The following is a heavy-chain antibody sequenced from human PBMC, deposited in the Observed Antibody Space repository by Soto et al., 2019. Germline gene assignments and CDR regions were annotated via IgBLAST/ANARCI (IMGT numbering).Heavy chain of an antibody. Sequence: QVQLQESGPGLVKPSQTLSLTCTVSGGSISSENYYWSWIRQPPGKGLEWIGYIYYSGTTYYNPSLKRRVTISVEQSKNPLYLKLSFVTAADTAVYYCARYGDYVGYQFDYWGQGTLVTVSS. J-gene: IGHJ4*02. CDR3: ARYGDYVGYQFDY. CDR2: IYYSGTT. CDR1: GGSISSENYY. V-gene: IGHV4-30-4*01. D-gene: IGHD4-17*01.